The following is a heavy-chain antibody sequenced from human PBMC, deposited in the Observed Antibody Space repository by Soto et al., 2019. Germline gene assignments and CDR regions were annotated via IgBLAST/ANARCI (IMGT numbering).Heavy chain of an antibody. CDR2: IYTSGST. J-gene: IGHJ4*02. CDR1: GGSISSCY. D-gene: IGHD1-26*01. Sequence: SETLSLTCTVSGGSISSCYWSWIRQPAGKGLEWIGRIYTSGSTNYNPSLKSRVTMSVDTSKNQFSLKLSSVTAADTAVYYCARDGGGLSIVGSYFDYWGQGTLVTVSS. CDR3: ARDGGGLSIVGSYFDY. V-gene: IGHV4-4*07.